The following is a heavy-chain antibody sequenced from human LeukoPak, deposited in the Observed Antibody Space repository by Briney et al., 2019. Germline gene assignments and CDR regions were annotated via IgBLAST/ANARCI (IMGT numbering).Heavy chain of an antibody. D-gene: IGHD3-22*01. CDR3: ARETSSGYLFKPASYFDY. CDR1: GGSISSSSYY. Sequence: SETLSLTCIVSGGSISSSSYYWGWIRQPPGKGLEWIVAIYYSGNTYYNPSLKSRVTISVDTSKTQFSLKLSSVTAADTAVYYSARETSSGYLFKPASYFDYWGQGTLVTVSS. CDR2: IYYSGNT. V-gene: IGHV4-39*01. J-gene: IGHJ4*02.